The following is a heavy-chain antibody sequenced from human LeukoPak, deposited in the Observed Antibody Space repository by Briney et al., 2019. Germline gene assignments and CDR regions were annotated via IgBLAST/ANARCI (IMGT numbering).Heavy chain of an antibody. D-gene: IGHD5-24*01. CDR3: ARERGRWLQPFDY. Sequence: SETLSLTCAVSGGSISSGGYSWSWIRQPPGKGLEWIGYIYHSGSTYYNPSLKSRVTISVDRSKNQFSLKLSSVTAADTAVYYCARERGRWLQPFDYWGQGTLVTVSS. CDR2: IYHSGST. J-gene: IGHJ4*02. CDR1: GGSISSGGYS. V-gene: IGHV4-30-2*01.